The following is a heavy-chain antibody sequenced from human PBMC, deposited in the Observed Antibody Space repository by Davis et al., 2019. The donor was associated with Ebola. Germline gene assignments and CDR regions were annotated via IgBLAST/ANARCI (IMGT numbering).Heavy chain of an antibody. D-gene: IGHD1-7*01. Sequence: PGGSLRLSCAASGFTFSSYGMHWVRQAPGKGLEWVAVISYDGSNKYYADSVKGRFTISRDNSKNTLYLQMNSLRAEDTAVYYCAKGITGTLFWGQGTLVTVSS. CDR2: ISYDGSNK. CDR1: GFTFSSYG. CDR3: AKGITGTLF. J-gene: IGHJ4*02. V-gene: IGHV3-30*18.